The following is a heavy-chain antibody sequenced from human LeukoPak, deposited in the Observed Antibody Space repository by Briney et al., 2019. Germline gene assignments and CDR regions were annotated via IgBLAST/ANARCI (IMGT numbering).Heavy chain of an antibody. CDR2: IRYDGSNK. V-gene: IGHV3-30*02. CDR1: GFTFSNYG. CDR3: AKVWFGETHFDP. D-gene: IGHD3-10*01. J-gene: IGHJ5*02. Sequence: PGGSLRLSCAASGFTFSNYGMHWVRQAPGKGLEWVAFIRYDGSNKYYADSVKGRFTISRDNSQNTLYLRMNSLRAEDTAVYYCAKVWFGETHFDPWGQGTLVTVSS.